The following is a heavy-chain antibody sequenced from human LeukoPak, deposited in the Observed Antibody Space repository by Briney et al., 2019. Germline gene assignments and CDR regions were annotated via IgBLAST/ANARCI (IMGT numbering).Heavy chain of an antibody. J-gene: IGHJ3*02. D-gene: IGHD6-13*01. Sequence: SETLSLTCTVSGGSISSYYWSWIRQPPGKGLEWIGYINYSGSSNYNPSLKSRVTISLDTSKNQFSLKLSSVTAADTAVYYCARHEAAAGTGDAFDIWGQGTMVTVSS. CDR1: GGSISSYY. CDR3: ARHEAAAGTGDAFDI. V-gene: IGHV4-59*08. CDR2: INYSGSS.